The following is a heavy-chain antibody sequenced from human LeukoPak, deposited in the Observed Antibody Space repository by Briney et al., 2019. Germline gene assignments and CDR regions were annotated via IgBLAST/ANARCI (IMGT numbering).Heavy chain of an antibody. D-gene: IGHD2-2*01. Sequence: ASVKVSCKASGYSFNNFYMHWVRQAPGQGLEWMGWINPNSGGTYYTQKFQGRVTMTRDTSISTAYMGLSGLISEDTAVYYCARSAGQRSWFDPWGQGTLVTVSS. V-gene: IGHV1-2*02. CDR3: ARSAGQRSWFDP. J-gene: IGHJ5*02. CDR1: GYSFNNFY. CDR2: INPNSGGT.